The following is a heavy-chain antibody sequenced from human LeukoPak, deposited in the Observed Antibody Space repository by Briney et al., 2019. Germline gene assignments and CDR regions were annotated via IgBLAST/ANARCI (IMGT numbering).Heavy chain of an antibody. V-gene: IGHV4-4*09. J-gene: IGHJ3*02. D-gene: IGHD3-22*01. CDR3: ARLASHYDSSGYYYGAFDI. Sequence: PSETLSLTCTVSGGSISSYYWSWIRQPPGKGLEWIGYIYTSGSTNYNPSLKSRVTISVDTSKNQFSLKLSSVTAADTAVYYCARLASHYDSSGYYYGAFDIWGQGKMVTVSS. CDR1: GGSISSYY. CDR2: IYTSGST.